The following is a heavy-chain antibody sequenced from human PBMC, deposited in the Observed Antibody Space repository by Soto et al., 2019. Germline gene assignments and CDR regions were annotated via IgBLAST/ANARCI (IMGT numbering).Heavy chain of an antibody. Sequence: QVQLQESGPGLVKPSETLSLTCTVSGDSISSYYWSWIRQPPGKGLQWIGYVYYSGSTDYNPSLESRVTISVGTSKNQFSLKLSSVTAAYTAIYYCARDRYSSSSGIDYWGQGTLVTVSS. CDR2: VYYSGST. CDR1: GDSISSYY. J-gene: IGHJ4*02. D-gene: IGHD6-6*01. V-gene: IGHV4-59*01. CDR3: ARDRYSSSSGIDY.